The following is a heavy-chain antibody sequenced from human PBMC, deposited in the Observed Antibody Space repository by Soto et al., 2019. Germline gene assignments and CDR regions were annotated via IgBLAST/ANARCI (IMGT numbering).Heavy chain of an antibody. CDR1: VDSISSYY. Sequence: SETLSLTCTVSVDSISSYYCTWIRQPAGKGLEWIGRIYSSGSTNYNPSLKSRVTMSVDTSKNQFSLKLSSVTAADTAVYYCARDPINGSIDYWGQGTLVTVSS. CDR2: IYSSGST. J-gene: IGHJ4*02. CDR3: ARDPINGSIDY. V-gene: IGHV4-4*07. D-gene: IGHD2-21*01.